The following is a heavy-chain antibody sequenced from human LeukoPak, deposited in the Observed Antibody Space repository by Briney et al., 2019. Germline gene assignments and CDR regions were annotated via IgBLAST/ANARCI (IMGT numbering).Heavy chain of an antibody. D-gene: IGHD1-14*01. CDR1: GYTFTSYA. CDR2: TNAGNGNT. CDR3: ARDQSRYYFDY. Sequence: GASVKVSCKASGYTFTSYAMHWVRQAPGQRLEWMGWTNAGNGNTKYSQKFQGRVTITRDTSASTAYMELSSLRSEDTAVYYCARDQSRYYFDYWGQGTLVTVSS. V-gene: IGHV1-3*01. J-gene: IGHJ4*02.